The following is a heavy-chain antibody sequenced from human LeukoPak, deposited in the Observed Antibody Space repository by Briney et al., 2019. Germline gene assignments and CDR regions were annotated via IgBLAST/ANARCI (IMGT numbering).Heavy chain of an antibody. J-gene: IGHJ4*02. Sequence: GGSLRLSCAASGFTFSSYEMNWVRQAPGKGLEWVSYISSSGSTIYYADSVKGRFTIPRDNAKNSLYLQMNSLRAEDTAVYYCAKDQGTYSSSWYNYWGQGTLVTVSS. CDR2: ISSSGSTI. CDR3: AKDQGTYSSSWYNY. CDR1: GFTFSSYE. D-gene: IGHD6-13*01. V-gene: IGHV3-48*03.